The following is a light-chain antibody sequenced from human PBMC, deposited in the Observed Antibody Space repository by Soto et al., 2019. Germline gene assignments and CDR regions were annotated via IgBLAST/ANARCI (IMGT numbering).Light chain of an antibody. J-gene: IGKJ2*01. CDR3: QQANSFPQT. CDR1: QGISSW. CDR2: AAS. V-gene: IGKV1D-12*01. Sequence: DIQMTQSPSSVSASVGDRVTITCRASQGISSWLAWYQQKPGKAPKLLIYAASSLQSGVPSRFSGSRAGTDFTLTIIRLKSEDFENYYCQQANSFPQTFGQGTKLEIK.